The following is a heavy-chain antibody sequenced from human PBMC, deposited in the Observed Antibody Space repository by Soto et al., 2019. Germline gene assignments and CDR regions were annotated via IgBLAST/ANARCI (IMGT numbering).Heavy chain of an antibody. CDR1: GFTFSSYA. V-gene: IGHV3-23*01. Sequence: EVQLLESGGGLVQPGGSLRLSCAASGFTFSSYAMSWVRLAPGKGLEWVSAISGSGGSTYYADSVKGRFTISRDNSKNTLYLQMNSLRAEDTAVYYCAKDPPNDDYGDYGSDYWGQGTLVTVSS. CDR3: AKDPPNDDYGDYGSDY. J-gene: IGHJ4*02. CDR2: ISGSGGST. D-gene: IGHD4-17*01.